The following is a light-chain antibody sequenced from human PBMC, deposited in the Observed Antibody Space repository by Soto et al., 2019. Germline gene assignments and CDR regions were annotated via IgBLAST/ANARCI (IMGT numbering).Light chain of an antibody. Sequence: EIVLTQSPGTLSLSPGERVTLSCRASQSVTRSFLAWYQQKPGQAPRLLIYGASSRATGIPDRFSGSGSGTAFTLTITILEPEDFAVYYCHQYGGSPQAFGPGTKVDIK. V-gene: IGKV3-20*01. CDR2: GAS. CDR1: QSVTRSF. J-gene: IGKJ3*01. CDR3: HQYGGSPQA.